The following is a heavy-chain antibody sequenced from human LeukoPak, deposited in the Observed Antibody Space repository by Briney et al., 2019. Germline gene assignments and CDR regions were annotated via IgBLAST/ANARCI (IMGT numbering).Heavy chain of an antibody. J-gene: IGHJ4*02. V-gene: IGHV3-64*01. CDR3: ARGEEMAFGY. CDR1: GFTFSSYA. Sequence: GGPLRLSCAASGFTFSSYAMHWVRQAPGKGLEYVSAISSNGGSTYYANSVKGRFTISRDNSKSTLYLQMGSLRAEDMAVYYCARGEEMAFGYWGQGTLVTVSS. CDR2: ISSNGGST. D-gene: IGHD5-24*01.